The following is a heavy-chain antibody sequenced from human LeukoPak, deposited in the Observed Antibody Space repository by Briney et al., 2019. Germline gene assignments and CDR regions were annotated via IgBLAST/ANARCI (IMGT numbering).Heavy chain of an antibody. J-gene: IGHJ6*04. CDR2: IIPIFGTA. CDR1: GGTFSSYA. V-gene: IGHV1-69*01. CDR3: ARDREYYYGSGSSTGYYYYYYGMDV. D-gene: IGHD3-10*01. Sequence: ASVKVSCKASGGTFSSYAIGWVRQAPGQGLEWMGGIIPIFGTANYAQKFQGRVTITADESTSTAYMELSSLRSEDTAVYYCARDREYYYGSGSSTGYYYYYYGMDVWGKGTTVTVSS.